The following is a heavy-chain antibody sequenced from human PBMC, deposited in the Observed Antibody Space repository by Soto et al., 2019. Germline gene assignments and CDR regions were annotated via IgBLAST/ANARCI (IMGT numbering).Heavy chain of an antibody. CDR3: ARKPPGFHIGWALALDM. V-gene: IGHV1-3*01. CDR2: INPGNGET. D-gene: IGHD2-21*01. Sequence: QVRLVQSGAEVKKPGASVKVSCRPSGYTFTTYTLLWVRQAPGQRFEWMAWINPGNGETKYSQNFQDRVTATRETSAITASMEISSARWEATATYDCARKPPGFHIGWALALDMWGQGTRVTVSS. J-gene: IGHJ3*02. CDR1: GYTFTTYT.